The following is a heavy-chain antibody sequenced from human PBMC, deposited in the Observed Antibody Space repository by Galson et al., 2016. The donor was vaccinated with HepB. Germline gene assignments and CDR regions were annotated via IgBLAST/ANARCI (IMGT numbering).Heavy chain of an antibody. V-gene: IGHV3-48*01. CDR1: GFTFSSYS. D-gene: IGHD1-26*01. CDR3: TRDSSGSY. Sequence: SLRLSCAASGFTFSSYSMNWVRQDPGKGLEWVSYISSSGSTIFYADSVKGRFTISRDDAKKSLYLQMHSLRAEDTSVYYCTRDSSGSYWGQGTLVTVSS. J-gene: IGHJ4*02. CDR2: ISSSGSTI.